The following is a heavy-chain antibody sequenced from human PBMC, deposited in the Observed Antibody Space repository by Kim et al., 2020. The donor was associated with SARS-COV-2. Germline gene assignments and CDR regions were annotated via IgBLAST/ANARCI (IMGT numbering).Heavy chain of an antibody. Sequence: RRSWAASGFTFSSYGMHWVRQAPGKGLEWVAVISYDGSNKYYADSVKGRFTISRYNSKNTLYLQMNSLRAEDTAVYYCAKDHGSGWYVHDAFDIWGQRTMVTVSS. CDR3: AKDHGSGWYVHDAFDI. J-gene: IGHJ3*02. D-gene: IGHD6-19*01. CDR1: GFTFSSYG. V-gene: IGHV3-30*18. CDR2: ISYDGSNK.